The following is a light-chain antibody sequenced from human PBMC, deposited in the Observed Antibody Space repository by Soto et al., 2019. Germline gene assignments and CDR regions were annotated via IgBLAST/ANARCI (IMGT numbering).Light chain of an antibody. CDR1: SSNIGAGYD. V-gene: IGLV1-40*01. CDR2: GNS. Sequence: QSVLTQPPSVSGAPGQRGNISCTGSSSNIGAGYDVHWYQQLPGTAPKLLISGNSNRPSGVPDRFSGYKSGTSASLAITGLQAEDEADYYCQSYDSSLSGVVFGGGNKLTDL. J-gene: IGLJ2*01. CDR3: QSYDSSLSGVV.